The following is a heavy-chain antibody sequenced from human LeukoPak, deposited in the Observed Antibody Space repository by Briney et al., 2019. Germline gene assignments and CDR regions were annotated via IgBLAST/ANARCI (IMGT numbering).Heavy chain of an antibody. CDR3: AKDQVAATTYYFDY. CDR2: ISGSGGST. V-gene: IGHV3-23*01. D-gene: IGHD2-15*01. CDR1: GFTFRSYA. J-gene: IGHJ4*02. Sequence: PGGSLRLSCAASGFTFRSYAMNWVRQAPGKGLEWVSGISGSGGSTFYADSVKGRFAISRDNSRNTLYLQMNSLRAEDTAVYYCAKDQVAATTYYFDYWGQGTLVTVSS.